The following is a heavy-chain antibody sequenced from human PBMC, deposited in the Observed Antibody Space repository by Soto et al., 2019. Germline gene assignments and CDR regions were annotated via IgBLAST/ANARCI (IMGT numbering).Heavy chain of an antibody. J-gene: IGHJ6*02. CDR3: ARLSSVVVPAAMLAYYGMDV. D-gene: IGHD2-2*01. Sequence: GESLKISCKGSGYSFTSYWISWVRQMPEKGLEWMGRIDPSDSYTNYSPSFQGHVTISADKSISTAYLQWSSLKASDTAMYYCARLSSVVVPAAMLAYYGMDVWGQGTTVTVSS. V-gene: IGHV5-10-1*01. CDR2: IDPSDSYT. CDR1: GYSFTSYW.